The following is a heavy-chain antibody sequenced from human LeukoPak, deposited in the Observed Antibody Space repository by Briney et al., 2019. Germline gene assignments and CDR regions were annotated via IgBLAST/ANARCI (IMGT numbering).Heavy chain of an antibody. CDR3: ARDGGNYGMDV. Sequence: PGGSLRLSCAASGFTFSSYCMLWVRQAPGKGLVWVSRINSDGSSTSYADSVKGRFTISRDNAKNTLYLQMNSLRAEDTAAYYCARDGGNYGMDVWGQGTTVTVSS. J-gene: IGHJ6*02. CDR1: GFTFSSYC. CDR2: INSDGSST. D-gene: IGHD3-16*01. V-gene: IGHV3-74*01.